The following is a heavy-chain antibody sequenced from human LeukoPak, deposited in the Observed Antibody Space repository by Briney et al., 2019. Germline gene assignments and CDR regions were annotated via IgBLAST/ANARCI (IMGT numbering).Heavy chain of an antibody. CDR2: IIPIFGTA. J-gene: IGHJ6*03. CDR3: ARVELRFLEWTGYYYYMDV. Sequence: SVKVSCKASGGTFSSYAISWVRQAPGQGREWMGGIIPIFGTANYAQKFQGRVTITTDESTRTAYLELSRLRYEDTAVYYCARVELRFLEWTGYYYYMDVWGKGTTVTVSS. CDR1: GGTFSSYA. D-gene: IGHD3-3*01. V-gene: IGHV1-69*05.